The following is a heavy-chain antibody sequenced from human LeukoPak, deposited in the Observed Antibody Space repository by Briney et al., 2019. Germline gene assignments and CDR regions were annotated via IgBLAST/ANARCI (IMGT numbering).Heavy chain of an antibody. CDR2: IKHDGSET. V-gene: IGHV3-7*03. CDR1: GFTFSDYY. J-gene: IGHJ4*02. Sequence: GGSLRLSCAASGFTFSDYYMSWIRQAPGKGLECVAIIKHDGSETIYGDSVKGRFSISRDNAKSLLYLQMNSLRAEDTAVYYCARLHFFDLWGQGTLVTVSS. CDR3: ARLHFFDL.